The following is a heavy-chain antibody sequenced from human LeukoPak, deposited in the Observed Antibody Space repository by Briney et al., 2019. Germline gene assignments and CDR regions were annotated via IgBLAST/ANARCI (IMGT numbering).Heavy chain of an antibody. CDR2: ISYDGSNR. D-gene: IGHD6-6*01. Sequence: GGSLRLSCAASGFTFSSYGMHWVRQAPGKGLEWVAVISYDGSNRYYADSVKGRFTISRDNSKNTLYLQMNSLRAEDTAVYYCTIAAQADYFDYWGQGTLVTVSS. J-gene: IGHJ4*02. CDR3: TIAAQADYFDY. V-gene: IGHV3-30*03. CDR1: GFTFSSYG.